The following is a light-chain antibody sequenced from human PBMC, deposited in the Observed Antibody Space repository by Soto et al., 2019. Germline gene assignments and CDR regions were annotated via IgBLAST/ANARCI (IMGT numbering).Light chain of an antibody. CDR2: GAS. CDR3: QQYSRSPLT. V-gene: IGKV3-20*01. Sequence: ESVLTQSPCTLSLSSVEIATLSCKASQIVSSSYLAWYQQKPGRAPRLLIYGASSRATGIPERFSGSGSGTDFTLTIRRLEPEDLAVYYCQQYSRSPLTFGGGTKV. CDR1: QIVSSSY. J-gene: IGKJ4*01.